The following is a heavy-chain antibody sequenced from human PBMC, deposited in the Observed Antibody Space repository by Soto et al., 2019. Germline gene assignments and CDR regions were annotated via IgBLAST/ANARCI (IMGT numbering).Heavy chain of an antibody. J-gene: IGHJ4*02. CDR3: ATWRTYSGSYCFDY. CDR1: GGTFKTYT. V-gene: IGHV1-69*06. CDR2: IIPIYDSA. Sequence: QVQLVQSGAELKKPGSSVNVSCAASGGTFKTYTINWVRQAPGQGLEWSGQIIPIYDSANYAQRFQGRVTISADKSTNIAYMELSCLRSEDTALYYCATWRTYSGSYCFDYWGQGTLVSVSS. D-gene: IGHD1-26*01.